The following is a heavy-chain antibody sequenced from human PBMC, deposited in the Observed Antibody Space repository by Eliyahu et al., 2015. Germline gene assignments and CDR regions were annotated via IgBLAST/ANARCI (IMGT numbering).Heavy chain of an antibody. CDR3: ARESPQNYGGRIFDY. J-gene: IGHJ4*02. CDR2: IYYSGST. CDR1: GGSITRGGYY. D-gene: IGHD4-23*01. Sequence: QVQLQESGPGLVKPSQTLSLTRTVSGGSITRGGYYWSWIXQXPGKGLGWIGHIYYSGSTYYNPSLKSRVTISVDTSKNQFSLKLSSVTAADTAVYYCARESPQNYGGRIFDYWGQGTLVTVSS. V-gene: IGHV4-31*03.